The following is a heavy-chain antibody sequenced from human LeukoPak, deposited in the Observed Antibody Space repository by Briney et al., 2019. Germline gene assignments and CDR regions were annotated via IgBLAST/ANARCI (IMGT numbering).Heavy chain of an antibody. Sequence: ASVKVSCKASGYTSTGYYMHWVRQAPGQGLEWMGRINPNSGGTNYAQKFQGRVAMTRDTSISTAYMELSRLRSDDTAVYYCAVITMVRGVIHSPDYWGQGTLVTVSS. J-gene: IGHJ4*02. D-gene: IGHD3-10*01. V-gene: IGHV1-2*06. CDR2: INPNSGGT. CDR1: GYTSTGYY. CDR3: AVITMVRGVIHSPDY.